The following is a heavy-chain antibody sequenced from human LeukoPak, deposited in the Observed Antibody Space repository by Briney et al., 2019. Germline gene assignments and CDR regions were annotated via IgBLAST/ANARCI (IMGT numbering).Heavy chain of an antibody. J-gene: IGHJ4*02. D-gene: IGHD3-10*01. CDR3: ARARRGAFGELSGAYFDY. CDR2: IIPIFGTA. Sequence: GASVKVSCKASGGTFSSYAISWVRQAPGQGLEWMGGIIPIFGTANYAQKFQGRVTITADKSTSTAYMELSSLRSEDTAVYYCARARRGAFGELSGAYFDYWGQGTLVTVSS. CDR1: GGTFSSYA. V-gene: IGHV1-69*06.